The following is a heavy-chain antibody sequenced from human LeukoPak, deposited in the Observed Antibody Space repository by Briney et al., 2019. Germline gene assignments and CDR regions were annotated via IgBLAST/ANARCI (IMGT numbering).Heavy chain of an antibody. CDR2: IIPIFGTA. J-gene: IGHJ4*02. Sequence: ASVKVSCKASGGTFSSYAISWVRQAPGQGLEWMGGIIPIFGTANYAQKFQGRVTITTDESTSTAYMELSSLRSEDTAVYYCASVKSYGGYIDYWGQGTLVTVSS. CDR1: GGTFSSYA. V-gene: IGHV1-69*05. CDR3: ASVKSYGGYIDY. D-gene: IGHD3-22*01.